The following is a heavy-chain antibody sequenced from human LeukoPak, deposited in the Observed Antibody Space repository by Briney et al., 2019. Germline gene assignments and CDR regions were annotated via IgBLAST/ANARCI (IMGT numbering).Heavy chain of an antibody. CDR3: AKLSYDTSAYHEDY. J-gene: IGHJ4*02. D-gene: IGHD3-22*01. CDR1: GFTFSSFG. V-gene: IGHV3-30*18. CDR2: ISSVGTGD. Sequence: GGSLRLSCVASGFTFSSFGMHWVRQAPGKGLEWVALISSVGTGDYYADSLKGRFTISRDNSKNTLYLQMNSLRPEDTAVYYCAKLSYDTSAYHEDYWGQGTLVIVSS.